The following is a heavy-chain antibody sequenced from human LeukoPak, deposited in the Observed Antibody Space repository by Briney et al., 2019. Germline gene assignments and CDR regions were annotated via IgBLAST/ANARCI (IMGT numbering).Heavy chain of an antibody. J-gene: IGHJ2*01. Sequence: GRSLRLSCAASGITFRSYGMHWVRQAPGKGLEWVSSISSSSSYIYYADSVKGRFTISRDNAKNSLYLQMNSLRAEGTAVYYCARGGTRDWYFDLWGRGTLVTVSS. CDR1: GITFRSYG. V-gene: IGHV3-21*01. CDR3: ARGGTRDWYFDL. CDR2: ISSSSSYI.